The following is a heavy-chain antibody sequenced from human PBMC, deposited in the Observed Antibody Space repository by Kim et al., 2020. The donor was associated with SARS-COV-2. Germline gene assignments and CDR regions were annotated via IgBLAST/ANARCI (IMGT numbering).Heavy chain of an antibody. Sequence: GGSLRLSCAASGFTFSNDWMNWVRQAPGKGLEWVGRIKSKTDGGTTDYAAPVKGRFTISRDDSKNTLYLQMNSLKTEDTAVYYCITRFFEVGISNVDYWGQGALVIVSS. CDR3: ITRFFEVGISNVDY. CDR2: IKSKTDGGTT. CDR1: GFTFSNDW. J-gene: IGHJ4*02. V-gene: IGHV3-15*01. D-gene: IGHD3-3*01.